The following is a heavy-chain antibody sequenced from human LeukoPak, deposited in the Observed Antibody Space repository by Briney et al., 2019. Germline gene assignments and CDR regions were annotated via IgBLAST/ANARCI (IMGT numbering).Heavy chain of an antibody. V-gene: IGHV3-7*01. CDR1: GFTFSTYW. D-gene: IGHD1-20*01. Sequence: GGSLRLSCAASGFTFSTYWMSWVRQAPGKGLEWVANINQDGSEKYYVDSVKGRFTISRDNAKNSLYLQMNSLRAEDTAVYYCARDPPFIIGTTFFDYWGQGTLVTVSS. CDR2: INQDGSEK. J-gene: IGHJ4*02. CDR3: ARDPPFIIGTTFFDY.